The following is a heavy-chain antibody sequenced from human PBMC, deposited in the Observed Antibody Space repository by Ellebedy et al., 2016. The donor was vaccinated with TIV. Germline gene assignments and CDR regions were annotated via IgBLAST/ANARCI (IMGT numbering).Heavy chain of an antibody. CDR2: IDESGNNT. CDR1: GFTFNNHA. V-gene: IGHV3-23*01. Sequence: GESLKISCAASGFTFNNHAMSWVRQAPGKGLEWVSSIDESGNNTYYAGSVKGRFTISRDNSDNMLYLQMSSLRADDTATYYVLVDTDYWGRGTLVIVSS. D-gene: IGHD5-18*01. CDR3: LVDTDY. J-gene: IGHJ4*02.